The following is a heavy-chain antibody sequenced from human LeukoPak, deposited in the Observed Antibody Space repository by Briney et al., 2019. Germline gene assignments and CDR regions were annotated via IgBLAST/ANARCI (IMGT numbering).Heavy chain of an antibody. Sequence: ASVKVSCKASGYTFTSYGISWVRQAPGQGLEWMGWISAYNGNTNYAQKLQGRVTMTTDTSTSTAYMELRSLRSDDTAVYYCARVGPHCSGGSCSIYYYYYMDVWGKGITVTVSS. CDR2: ISAYNGNT. V-gene: IGHV1-18*01. CDR3: ARVGPHCSGGSCSIYYYYYMDV. J-gene: IGHJ6*03. D-gene: IGHD2-15*01. CDR1: GYTFTSYG.